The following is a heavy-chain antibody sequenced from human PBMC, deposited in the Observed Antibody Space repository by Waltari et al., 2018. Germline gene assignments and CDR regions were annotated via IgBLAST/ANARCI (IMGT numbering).Heavy chain of an antibody. Sequence: QVQLQESGPGLVKPSQTLSLTCPVPGGSISSGGYYWTWIRQPPGKGLEWIGYIYYSGSTYYNPSLKSRVTISVDTSKNQFSLKLSSVTAADTAVYYCARDLMQDAFDIWGQGTMVTVSS. CDR1: GGSISSGGYY. CDR2: IYYSGST. J-gene: IGHJ3*02. CDR3: ARDLMQDAFDI. V-gene: IGHV4-31*03. D-gene: IGHD3-16*01.